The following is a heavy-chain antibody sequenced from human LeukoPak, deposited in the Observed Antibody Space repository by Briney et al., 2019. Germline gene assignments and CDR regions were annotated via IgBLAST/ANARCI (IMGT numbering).Heavy chain of an antibody. J-gene: IGHJ3*02. Sequence: SSETLSLTCAVYGGSFSGYYWSWIRQPPGKGLEWIGEINHSGSTNYNPSLKSRVTISVDTSKNQFSLKLSSVTAADTAVYYCARDTMTHYAFDIWGQGTMVTVSS. D-gene: IGHD3-22*01. V-gene: IGHV4-34*01. CDR3: ARDTMTHYAFDI. CDR2: INHSGST. CDR1: GGSFSGYY.